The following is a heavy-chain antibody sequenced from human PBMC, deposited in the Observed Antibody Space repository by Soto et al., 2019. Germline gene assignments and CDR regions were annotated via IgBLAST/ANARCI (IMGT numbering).Heavy chain of an antibody. J-gene: IGHJ4*02. CDR3: TTDRSTALEWGFDS. CDR2: IRGNSGNV. Sequence: EAQLVESGGATVQPGWSLRLSCVGYGLIFDDFAMHWVRQSPGKSLEWVSGIRGNSGNVTYADSVRGRFPISRDNAENSPSLHMNNLRTEDTAFYFCTTDRSTALEWGFDSWGQGTLVTVSS. D-gene: IGHD1-26*01. CDR1: GLIFDDFA. V-gene: IGHV3-9*01.